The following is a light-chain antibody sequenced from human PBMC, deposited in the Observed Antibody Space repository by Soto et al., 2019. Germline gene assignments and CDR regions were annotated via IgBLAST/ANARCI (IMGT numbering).Light chain of an antibody. V-gene: IGKV2D-29*01. CDR1: QSLLNSDGKTY. CDR3: MQNGHLPYT. CDR2: EGS. J-gene: IGKJ2*01. Sequence: DIVMTQTPLSLSVTPGQPASISCKSSQSLLNSDGKTYFYWYLQKTGQPSQLLISEGSIRFSGVPDTFSGSGSGTDFTLKISRVEAEDVGVYYCMQNGHLPYTFGQGTKLEIK.